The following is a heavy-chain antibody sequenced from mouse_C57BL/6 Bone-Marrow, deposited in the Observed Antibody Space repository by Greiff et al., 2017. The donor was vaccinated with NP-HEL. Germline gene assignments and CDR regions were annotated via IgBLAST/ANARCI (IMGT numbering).Heavy chain of an antibody. D-gene: IGHD1-1*01. CDR2: INYDGSST. CDR3: ARGAYYGFDY. J-gene: IGHJ2*01. CDR1: GFTFSDYY. Sequence: EVQLVESEGGLVQPGSSLKLSCTASGFTFSDYYMAWVRQVPEKGLEWVANINYDGSSTYYLDSLKSRFIISRDNAKNILYLQMSSLKSEDTATYYCARGAYYGFDYWGQGTTLTVSS. V-gene: IGHV5-16*01.